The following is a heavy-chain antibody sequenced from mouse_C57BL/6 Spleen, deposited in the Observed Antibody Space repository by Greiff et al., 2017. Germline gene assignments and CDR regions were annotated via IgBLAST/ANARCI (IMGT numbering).Heavy chain of an antibody. Sequence: QVQLKESGPELVKPGASVKISCKASGYSFTSYYIHWVKQRPGQGLEWIGWVYPGSGNTKYNEKFKGKATLTADTSSSTAYMQLSSLTSEDSAVYYCARPYSNWFAYWGQGTLVTVSA. CDR1: GYSFTSYY. V-gene: IGHV1-66*01. J-gene: IGHJ3*01. CDR3: ARPYSNWFAY. CDR2: VYPGSGNT. D-gene: IGHD2-5*01.